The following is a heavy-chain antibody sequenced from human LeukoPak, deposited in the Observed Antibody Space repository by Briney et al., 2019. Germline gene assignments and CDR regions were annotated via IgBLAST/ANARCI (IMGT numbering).Heavy chain of an antibody. CDR3: AKDRDYGDYSDY. CDR1: GFAFSSYW. D-gene: IGHD4-17*01. Sequence: PGGSLRLSCVASGFAFSSYWMTWVRQAPGKGLEWVANIKQDGGEEYYVDSVKGRFTISRDNSKNTLYLQMNSLRAEDTAVYYCAKDRDYGDYSDYWGQGTLVTVSS. J-gene: IGHJ4*02. CDR2: IKQDGGEE. V-gene: IGHV3-7*03.